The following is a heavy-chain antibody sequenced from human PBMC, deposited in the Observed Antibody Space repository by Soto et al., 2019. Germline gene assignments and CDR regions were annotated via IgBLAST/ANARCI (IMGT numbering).Heavy chain of an antibody. V-gene: IGHV3-33*01. J-gene: IGHJ4*02. CDR2: IWYDGSNK. CDR3: ARSLWFEYSSSLDY. D-gene: IGHD6-6*01. Sequence: GESLRLSCAASGFTFSSYGMHWVRQAPGKGLEWVAVIWYDGSNKYYADSVKGRFTISRDNSKNTLYLQMNSLRAEDTAVYYCARSLWFEYSSSLDYWGQGTLVTVSS. CDR1: GFTFSSYG.